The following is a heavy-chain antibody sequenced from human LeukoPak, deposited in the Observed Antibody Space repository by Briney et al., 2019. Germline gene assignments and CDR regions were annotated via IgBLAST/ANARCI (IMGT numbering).Heavy chain of an antibody. J-gene: IGHJ3*02. CDR3: TTDPYYYDSSGYYPGDAFDI. CDR1: GFTLSSHM. CDR2: IKSKTDGGTT. Sequence: PGGSLSLSCAASGFTLSSHMMSWVRQAPGKGLEWVGRIKSKTDGGTTDYAAPVKGRFTISRDDSKNTLYLQMNSLKTEDTAVYYRTTDPYYYDSSGYYPGDAFDIWGQGTMVTVSS. V-gene: IGHV3-15*01. D-gene: IGHD3-22*01.